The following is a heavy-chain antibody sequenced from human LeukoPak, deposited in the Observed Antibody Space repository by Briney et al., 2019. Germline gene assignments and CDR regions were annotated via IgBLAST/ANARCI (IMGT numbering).Heavy chain of an antibody. J-gene: IGHJ5*02. Sequence: PSETLSLTCTVSGGSFSSSSYSWDWLRQPPGKGLEWIGNIFYSGSTNYDPSLKSRVTISVDTSKNQLSLRLSSVTAADTAIYYCARRKSRTTNWFDPWGQGTLVTVSS. D-gene: IGHD2-2*01. CDR1: GGSFSSSSYS. CDR2: IFYSGST. CDR3: ARRKSRTTNWFDP. V-gene: IGHV4-39*01.